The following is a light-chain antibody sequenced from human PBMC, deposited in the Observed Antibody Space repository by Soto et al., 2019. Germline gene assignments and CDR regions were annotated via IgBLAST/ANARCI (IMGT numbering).Light chain of an antibody. CDR3: QQYTNWPLIT. CDR2: GAS. J-gene: IGKJ5*01. CDR1: QSVSSN. Sequence: EIVMPQSPATLSVSNGYSATLSCRASQSVSSNLAWYQQKPGQAPRLLIYGASTRATGIPARFSGSVSGTEFTLTISSLQSEDFAVYDCQQYTNWPLITFGQGTRLEIK. V-gene: IGKV3-15*01.